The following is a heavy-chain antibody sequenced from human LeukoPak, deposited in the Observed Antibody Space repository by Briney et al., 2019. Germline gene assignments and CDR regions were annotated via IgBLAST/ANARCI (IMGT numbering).Heavy chain of an antibody. CDR3: ARAQEERELPYNWFDP. D-gene: IGHD1-26*01. V-gene: IGHV4-59*01. Sequence: PSETLSLTCTVSGGSISSYYWSWIRQPPGKGLEWIGYIYYSGSTNYNPSLKSRVTISVDTSKNQFSLKLSSVTAADTAVYYCARAQEERELPYNWFDPWGQGTLVTVSS. CDR2: IYYSGST. J-gene: IGHJ5*02. CDR1: GGSISSYY.